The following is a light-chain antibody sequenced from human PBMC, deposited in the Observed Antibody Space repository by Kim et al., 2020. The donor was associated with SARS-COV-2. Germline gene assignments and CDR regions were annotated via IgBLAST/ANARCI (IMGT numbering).Light chain of an antibody. CDR3: QQYYSTPIT. J-gene: IGKJ5*01. CDR1: QSVLYSSNNKNY. V-gene: IGKV4-1*01. CDR2: WAS. Sequence: ATINCKSSQSVLYSSNNKNYLAWYQQKPGQPPKLLIYWASTRESGVPDRFSGSGSGTDFTLTISSLQVEDVAVYYCQQYYSTPITFGQGTRLEIK.